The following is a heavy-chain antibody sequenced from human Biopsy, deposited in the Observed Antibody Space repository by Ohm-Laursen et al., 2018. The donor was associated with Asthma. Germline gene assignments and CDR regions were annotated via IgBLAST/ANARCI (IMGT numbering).Heavy chain of an antibody. V-gene: IGHV3-53*01. Sequence: SLRLSRSASGFTVSRDHMFWVRQAPGKGLEWVSVIYSGGTSHTADSVRGRFTISRDNSKNTLYLQMNSLRAEDTALYYCGRERSYVVDYWGQGTLVIVSS. D-gene: IGHD2-21*01. CDR2: IYSGGTS. J-gene: IGHJ4*02. CDR3: GRERSYVVDY. CDR1: GFTVSRDH.